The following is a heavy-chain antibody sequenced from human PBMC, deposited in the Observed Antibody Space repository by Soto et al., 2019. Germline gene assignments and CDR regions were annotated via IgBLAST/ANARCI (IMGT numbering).Heavy chain of an antibody. Sequence: PSPTLSLTCAISGDSVSSNSAAWHWIRQSPSRGLEWLGRTHYRSKWYNDYAVSVESRLTINPDPSKNQFSLQLNSVTPEDTAIYYCARCLNYYASGSPSHDMDVWGQGTTVTVSS. CDR1: GDSVSSNSAA. J-gene: IGHJ6*02. D-gene: IGHD3-10*01. CDR3: ARCLNYYASGSPSHDMDV. V-gene: IGHV6-1*01. CDR2: THYRSKWYN.